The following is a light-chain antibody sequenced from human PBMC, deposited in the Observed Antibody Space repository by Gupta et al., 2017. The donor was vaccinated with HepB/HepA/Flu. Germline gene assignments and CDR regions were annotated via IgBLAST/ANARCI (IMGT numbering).Light chain of an antibody. CDR3: QQNANTPFT. J-gene: IGKJ3*01. CDR1: QNINIY. Sequence: IQMTQSPSSLSASVGDRVTITCRASQNINIYLNWYQQKPGKAPKLLIFAASSVQSGIPSRFSGIRGGTDFTLTISSLQPEDFATYYCQQNANTPFTFGPGTKVEIK. CDR2: AAS. V-gene: IGKV1-39*01.